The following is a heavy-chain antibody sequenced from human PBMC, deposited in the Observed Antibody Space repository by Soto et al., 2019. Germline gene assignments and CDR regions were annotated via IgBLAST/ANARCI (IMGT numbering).Heavy chain of an antibody. V-gene: IGHV1-18*01. J-gene: IGHJ3*02. CDR3: ARDLYYSSGRYFDHDAFDI. CDR1: GYNFTSYG. CDR2: ISPHNDRT. Sequence: QVPLVQSGADVKKPGASVKVSCKASGYNFTSYGISWVRQAPGQGLEWMGWISPHNDRTKYARRFQYRVTMTTETPTSTVYMELGSLRSDDTAVYYCARDLYYSSGRYFDHDAFDIWGQGTVVTVSS. D-gene: IGHD6-19*01.